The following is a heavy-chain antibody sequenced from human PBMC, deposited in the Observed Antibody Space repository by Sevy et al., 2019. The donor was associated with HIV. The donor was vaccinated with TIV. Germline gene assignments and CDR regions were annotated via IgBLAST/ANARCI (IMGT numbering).Heavy chain of an antibody. V-gene: IGHV4-61*01. CDR3: ARDYGGNSPYYYYGMDV. Sequence: SETLSLTCTVSGGSVSSGSYYWSWIRQPPGKGLEWIGYIYYSGSTNYNPSLKSRVTISVDTSKNQFSLKLSSVTAADTAVYYWARDYGGNSPYYYYGMDVWGQGTTVTVSS. CDR2: IYYSGST. J-gene: IGHJ6*02. D-gene: IGHD4-17*01. CDR1: GGSVSSGSYY.